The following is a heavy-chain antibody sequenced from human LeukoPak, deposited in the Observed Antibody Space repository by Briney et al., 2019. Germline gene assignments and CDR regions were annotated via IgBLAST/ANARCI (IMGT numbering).Heavy chain of an antibody. V-gene: IGHV4-31*03. J-gene: IGHJ4*02. CDR2: IYHSGST. CDR3: ARGAGYSGYDFDF. D-gene: IGHD5-12*01. CDR1: GGSISSGGYY. Sequence: PSQTLSLTCTVSGGSISSGGYYWSWIRQHPGKGLEWIGYIYHSGSTYYTPSLKSRVTISVETSKNQFSLKLTSVTAADTAVYYCARGAGYSGYDFDFWGQGTLVTVSS.